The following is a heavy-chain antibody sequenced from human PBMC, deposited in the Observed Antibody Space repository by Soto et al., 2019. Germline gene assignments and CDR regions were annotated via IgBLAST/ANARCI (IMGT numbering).Heavy chain of an antibody. Sequence: QVQLQESGPGLVKPSETLSLTCTVSGGSISSYYWSWIRQPPGKGLEWIGYIYYSGSTNYNPSLKSLVTISVDTSKNQFSLKLSSVTAADTAVYYCARVWGGYGSGSYYDHWFDPWGQGTLVTVSS. J-gene: IGHJ5*02. D-gene: IGHD3-10*01. CDR3: ARVWGGYGSGSYYDHWFDP. V-gene: IGHV4-59*01. CDR1: GGSISSYY. CDR2: IYYSGST.